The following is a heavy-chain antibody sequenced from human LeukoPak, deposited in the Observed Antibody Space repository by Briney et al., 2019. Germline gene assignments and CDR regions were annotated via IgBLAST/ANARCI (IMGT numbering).Heavy chain of an antibody. V-gene: IGHV4-59*08. J-gene: IGHJ5*02. Sequence: ASETLSLTCTVSGASISNYYWSWIRQPPGKGLEWIGYIHGRGSTNYNPSLKSRVTMSVDTSKNQFSLRLSSVAAADTAVYYCARQVIHGYGDNKSWFDPWGQGTLVTVSS. CDR1: GASISNYY. CDR3: ARQVIHGYGDNKSWFDP. D-gene: IGHD4-17*01. CDR2: IHGRGST.